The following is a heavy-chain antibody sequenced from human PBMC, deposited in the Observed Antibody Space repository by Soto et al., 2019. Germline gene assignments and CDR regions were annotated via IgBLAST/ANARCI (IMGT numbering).Heavy chain of an antibody. CDR1: GGSFSGYY. CDR3: ARGRVATIGRDYYYYYGMDV. V-gene: IGHV4-34*01. CDR2: INHSGST. J-gene: IGHJ6*02. D-gene: IGHD5-12*01. Sequence: PSETLSLTCAVYGGSFSGYYWSWIRQPPGKGLEWIGEINHSGSTNYNPSLKSRVTISVDTSKNQFSLKLSSVTAADTAVYYCARGRVATIGRDYYYYYGMDVWGQGTTVTVSS.